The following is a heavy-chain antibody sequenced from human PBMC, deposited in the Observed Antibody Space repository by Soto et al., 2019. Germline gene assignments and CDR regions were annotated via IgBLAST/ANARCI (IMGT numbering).Heavy chain of an antibody. J-gene: IGHJ6*02. CDR3: ARDPSSEMRGYYGFDV. CDR2: VSYDGVNK. CDR1: ISTFRSNG. Sequence: QVQLVESEGGVVQPGRSLRLSCAGSISTFRSNGIHWVRQAPGKGLEWVAVVSYDGVNKDYADSVKGRFTISRDNSKSTVHLQMNSLRAEDTAVYHCARDPSSEMRGYYGFDVWGQGTSVTVSS. V-gene: IGHV3-30-3*01. D-gene: IGHD3-10*01.